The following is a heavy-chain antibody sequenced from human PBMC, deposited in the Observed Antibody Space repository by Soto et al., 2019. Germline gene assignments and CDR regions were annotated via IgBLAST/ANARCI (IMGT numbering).Heavy chain of an antibody. CDR3: AKDCCSSGWFSDY. V-gene: IGHV3-30*18. CDR2: ISYDGSNK. D-gene: IGHD6-19*01. CDR1: GFTFSSYG. Sequence: PGGSLRLSCAASGFTFSSYGMHWVRQAPGKGLEWVAVISYDGSNKYYADSVKGRFTISRDNSKNTLYLQMNSLRAEDTAVYYCAKDCCSSGWFSDYWGQGTLVTVSS. J-gene: IGHJ4*02.